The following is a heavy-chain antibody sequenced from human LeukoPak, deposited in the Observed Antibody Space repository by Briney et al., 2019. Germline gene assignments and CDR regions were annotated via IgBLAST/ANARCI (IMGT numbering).Heavy chain of an antibody. V-gene: IGHV1-8*01. J-gene: IGHJ4*02. Sequence: ASVKVSCKASGYTFTSYDINWVRQAPGQGLEWMGWMNPNSGNTGYAQKFQGRVTMTRNTSISTAYMELSSLRSEDTAVYYCAGGAGYYNGFDYWGQGTLVTVSS. CDR3: AGGAGYYNGFDY. CDR1: GYTFTSYD. CDR2: MNPNSGNT. D-gene: IGHD3-9*01.